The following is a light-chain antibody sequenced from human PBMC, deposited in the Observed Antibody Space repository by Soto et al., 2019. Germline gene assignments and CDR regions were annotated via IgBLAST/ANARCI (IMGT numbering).Light chain of an antibody. CDR2: EVI. V-gene: IGLV2-8*01. Sequence: QSALTQPPSASGSPRQSVTISCAGTSSDVGDYDYVSWYQLHPGKAPKLLIYEVIKRPSGVPDRFSGSKTGNTASLTVSGLQAEDEADYYCSSYAGSNGVVFGGGTKVTVL. CDR3: SSYAGSNGVV. J-gene: IGLJ3*02. CDR1: SSDVGDYDY.